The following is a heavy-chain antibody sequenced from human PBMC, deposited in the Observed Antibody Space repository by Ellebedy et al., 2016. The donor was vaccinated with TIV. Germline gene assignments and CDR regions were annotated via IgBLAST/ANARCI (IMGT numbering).Heavy chain of an antibody. CDR1: GYTFTSYF. D-gene: IGHD3-22*01. J-gene: IGHJ4*02. CDR2: INPSGGDT. CDR3: ARGDNYYYDSSGYYYNY. V-gene: IGHV1-46*01. Sequence: ASVKVSCKASGYTFTSYFMYWVRQAPGQGLEWMGIINPSGGDTNYAQRFQGRVTMTRDTSTSTVYMVLSSLRSEDTAVYYCARGDNYYYDSSGYYYNYWGQGTLVTVSS.